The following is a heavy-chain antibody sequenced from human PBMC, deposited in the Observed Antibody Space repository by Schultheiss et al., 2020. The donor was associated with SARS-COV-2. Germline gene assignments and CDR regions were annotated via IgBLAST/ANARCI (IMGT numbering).Heavy chain of an antibody. CDR2: IYHSGST. J-gene: IGHJ6*03. V-gene: IGHV4-59*01. Sequence: SQTLSLTCTVSGGSISSYYWSWIRQPPGKGLEWIGSIYHSGSTYYNPSLKSRVTISVDTSKNQFSLKLSSVTAADTAVYYCASTPTYYDFWSGYYTFDYYYYMDVWGKGTTVTVSS. CDR1: GGSISSYY. CDR3: ASTPTYYDFWSGYYTFDYYYYMDV. D-gene: IGHD3-3*01.